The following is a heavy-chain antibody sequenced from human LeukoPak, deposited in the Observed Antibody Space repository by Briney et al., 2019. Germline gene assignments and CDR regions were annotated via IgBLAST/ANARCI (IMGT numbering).Heavy chain of an antibody. CDR2: VYHSGST. J-gene: IGHJ6*03. Sequence: SETLSLTCTVSGYSISTGYYWGWVRQPPGKRLEWIGTVYHSGSTYYNPSLRSRAAISVDTSRNQFSLRLRSMTAADTAVYYCARDQIAVAGRDQENPKNYYYYYYMDVWGKGTTVTVSS. CDR1: GYSISTGYY. V-gene: IGHV4-38-2*02. D-gene: IGHD6-19*01. CDR3: ARDQIAVAGRDQENPKNYYYYYYMDV.